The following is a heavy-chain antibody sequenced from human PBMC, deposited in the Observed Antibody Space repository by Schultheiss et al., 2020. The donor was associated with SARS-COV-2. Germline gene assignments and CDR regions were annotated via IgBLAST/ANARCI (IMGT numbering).Heavy chain of an antibody. D-gene: IGHD6-6*01. CDR1: GFTFSSYG. J-gene: IGHJ4*02. CDR2: ISYDGSNK. Sequence: GGSLRLSCAASGFTFSSYGMHWVRQAPGKGLEWVAVISYDGSNKYYADSVKGRFTISRDNSKNTLYLQMNSLRAEDTALYYCAKGYSSSSWVSFDYWGQGTLVTVSS. V-gene: IGHV3-30*18. CDR3: AKGYSSSSWVSFDY.